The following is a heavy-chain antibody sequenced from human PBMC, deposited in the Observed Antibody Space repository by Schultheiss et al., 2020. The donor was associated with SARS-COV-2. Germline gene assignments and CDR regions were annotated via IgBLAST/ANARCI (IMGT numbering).Heavy chain of an antibody. CDR2: IYYSGST. D-gene: IGHD6-13*01. V-gene: IGHV4-31*03. J-gene: IGHJ4*02. CDR1: GGSISSGGHY. Sequence: SETLSLTCTVSGGSISSGGHYWSWIRQHPGKGLEWIGYIYYSGSTYYNPSLKSRVTISVDTSKNQFSLKLSSVTAADTAVYYCARDSRRIAAAGSHEYYFDYWGQGTLVTVSS. CDR3: ARDSRRIAAAGSHEYYFDY.